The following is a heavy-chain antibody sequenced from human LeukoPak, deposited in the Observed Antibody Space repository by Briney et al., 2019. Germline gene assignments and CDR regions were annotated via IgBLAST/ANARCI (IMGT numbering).Heavy chain of an antibody. V-gene: IGHV3-7*01. CDR3: TRGIASGIDFFDP. CDR2: IKQDGSEK. D-gene: IGHD6-13*01. J-gene: IGHJ5*02. CDR1: GFTFSSYW. Sequence: GGSLRLSCAASGFTFSSYWMSWVRQAPGKGLEWVANIKQDGSEKYYVDSVKGRFTISRDNAKNSLYLQMNSLRAEDTAVYYCTRGIASGIDFFDPWGQGTLVTVSS.